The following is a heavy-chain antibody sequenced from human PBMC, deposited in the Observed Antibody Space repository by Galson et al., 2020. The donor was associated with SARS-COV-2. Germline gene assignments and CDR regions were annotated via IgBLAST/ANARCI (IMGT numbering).Heavy chain of an antibody. CDR2: ISAYNGNT. Sequence: ASVKVSCKASGYTFTSYGISWVRQAPGQGLEWMGWISAYNGNTNYAQKLHGRVTMTTDTSTSTAYMELRSLRSDDTAVYYCARLASTYYDFWSGWVKNYYYYGMDVWGQGTTVTVSS. CDR3: ARLASTYYDFWSGWVKNYYYYGMDV. V-gene: IGHV1-18*01. CDR1: GYTFTSYG. J-gene: IGHJ6*02. D-gene: IGHD3-3*01.